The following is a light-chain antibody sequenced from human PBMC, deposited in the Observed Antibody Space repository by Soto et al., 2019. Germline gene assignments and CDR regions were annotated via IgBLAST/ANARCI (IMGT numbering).Light chain of an antibody. CDR1: QAISSY. CDR3: QQYYSFPWT. V-gene: IGKV1D-8*01. Sequence: VIWMTQSPSLLSASTGDRVTTSCRISQAISSYLAWYQQKPRKAPKLLLYAASTLQSGVPSRFSGSGSGTDFTLTISCLQSEDFATYYCQQYYSFPWTFGQGTKVEIK. CDR2: AAS. J-gene: IGKJ1*01.